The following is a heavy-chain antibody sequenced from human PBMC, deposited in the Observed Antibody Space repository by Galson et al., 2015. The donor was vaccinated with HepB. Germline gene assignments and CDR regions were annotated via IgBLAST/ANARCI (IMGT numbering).Heavy chain of an antibody. CDR3: AREGAYGYYYDLVGAFDI. CDR2: ISSSSSTI. J-gene: IGHJ3*02. Sequence: SLRLSCAASGFTFSSYSMNWVRQAPGQGLEWVSYISSSSSTIYYADSVKGRFTISRDNAKNSLYLQMNSLRAEDTAVYDCAREGAYGYYYDLVGAFDIWGQGTMVTVSS. V-gene: IGHV3-48*01. CDR1: GFTFSSYS. D-gene: IGHD3-22*01.